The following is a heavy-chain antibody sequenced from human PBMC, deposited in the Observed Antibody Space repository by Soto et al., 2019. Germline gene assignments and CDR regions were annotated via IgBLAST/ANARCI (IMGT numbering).Heavy chain of an antibody. V-gene: IGHV3-23*01. Sequence: PGGSLRLSCAASGFTFSSYAMSWVRQAPGKGLEWVSAISGSGGSTYYADSVKGRFTISRDNSKNTLYLQMNSLRAEDTAVYYCAKEGPYDFWSGPDRGPYYFDDWGQGTLVTV. CDR3: AKEGPYDFWSGPDRGPYYFDD. CDR2: ISGSGGST. CDR1: GFTFSSYA. J-gene: IGHJ4*02. D-gene: IGHD3-3*01.